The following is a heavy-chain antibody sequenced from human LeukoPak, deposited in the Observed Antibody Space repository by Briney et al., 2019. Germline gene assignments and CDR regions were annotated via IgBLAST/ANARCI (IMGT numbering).Heavy chain of an antibody. CDR3: ARGASIAVALATIDY. J-gene: IGHJ4*02. Sequence: GGSLRLSCAASGFTFSSYAMHWVRQAPGKGLEWVAVISYDGSNKYYADSVKGRFTISRDNSKNTLYLQMNSLRAEDTAVYYCARGASIAVALATIDYWGQGALVTVSS. V-gene: IGHV3-30-3*01. CDR1: GFTFSSYA. CDR2: ISYDGSNK. D-gene: IGHD6-19*01.